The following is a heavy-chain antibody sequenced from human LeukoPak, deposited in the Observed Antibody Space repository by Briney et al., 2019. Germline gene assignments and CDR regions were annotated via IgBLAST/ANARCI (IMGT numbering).Heavy chain of an antibody. CDR3: ARAIVVIIGDAFDI. CDR2: IYYSGST. V-gene: IGHV4-31*03. Sequence: PSETLSLTCTVSGGSISSGDYYWSWIRQHPGKGLEWIGYIYYSGSTYYNPSLKSRVTISVDTSKNQFSQKLSSVTAADTAVYYCARAIVVIIGDAFDIWGQGTMVTISS. D-gene: IGHD2-15*01. J-gene: IGHJ3*02. CDR1: GGSISSGDYY.